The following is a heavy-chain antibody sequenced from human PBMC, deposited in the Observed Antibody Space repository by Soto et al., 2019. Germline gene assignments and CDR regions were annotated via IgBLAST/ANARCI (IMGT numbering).Heavy chain of an antibody. V-gene: IGHV3-15*07. CDR1: GFSFSNAW. J-gene: IGHJ4*02. CDR2: IRSKAAGGTT. CDR3: VDWNDEGWDY. Sequence: EVQLVESGGGLVKPGGSLRLSCAASGFSFSNAWMNWVRQAPGKGLEWVGRIRSKAAGGTTDYAAPVKGRFTISRDDSKTTVFLQMNSLKTEDTAVYYCVDWNDEGWDYWGQGTLVTVSS. D-gene: IGHD1-1*01.